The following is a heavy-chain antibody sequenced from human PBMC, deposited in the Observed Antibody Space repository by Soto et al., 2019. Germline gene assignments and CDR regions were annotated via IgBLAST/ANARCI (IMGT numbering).Heavy chain of an antibody. V-gene: IGHV1-46*03. Sequence: ASVKVSCKASGYTFTNYYMHWVRQAPGQGLEWMGMINPSDHSTNTAEKFQGRVTMPSDTSANTVSLELSSLRSDDTAVYYCARGARYGGNQVFDYWGQGTLVTVSS. CDR2: INPSDHST. CDR1: GYTFTNYY. CDR3: ARGARYGGNQVFDY. D-gene: IGHD2-15*01. J-gene: IGHJ4*02.